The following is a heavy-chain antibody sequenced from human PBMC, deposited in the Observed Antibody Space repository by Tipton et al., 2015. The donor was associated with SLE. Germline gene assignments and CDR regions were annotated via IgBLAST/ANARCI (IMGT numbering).Heavy chain of an antibody. CDR1: GFTFGDYA. D-gene: IGHD4-17*01. Sequence: SLRLSCTASGFTFGDYAMSWVRQAPGKGLEWVAFISYDGSNEYYGDSVKGRFTISRDNSKNTLYLQMNSLRAEDTAVYYCARGSPDSGDYEGPFEIWGQGTMVTVSS. CDR3: ARGSPDSGDYEGPFEI. V-gene: IGHV3-30*14. J-gene: IGHJ3*02. CDR2: ISYDGSNE.